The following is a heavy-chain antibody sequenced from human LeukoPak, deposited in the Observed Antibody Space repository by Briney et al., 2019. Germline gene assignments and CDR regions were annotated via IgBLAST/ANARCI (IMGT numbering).Heavy chain of an antibody. D-gene: IGHD1-7*01. J-gene: IGHJ6*02. Sequence: GASLQISCQGSGYRFTDYWIGWVRQLPGKGLEWMGIIYPGDSDTRYSPSFQGQVTISADKSINTAHLQWSSLKASDTAMYYCARGAAGTTPDYYYFGLDVWGQGTTV. CDR1: GYRFTDYW. CDR3: ARGAAGTTPDYYYFGLDV. V-gene: IGHV5-51*01. CDR2: IYPGDSDT.